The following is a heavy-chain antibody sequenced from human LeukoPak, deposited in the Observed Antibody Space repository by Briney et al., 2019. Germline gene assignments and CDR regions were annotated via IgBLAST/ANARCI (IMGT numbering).Heavy chain of an antibody. V-gene: IGHV3-30*02. CDR1: GFTLRTYG. Sequence: GGSLRLSCAASGFTLRTYGMHWVRQAPGKGLELVAFIRFDGSKKEYVESVKGRFTISRDNSKNKLYLQMNSLRGADTAVYYCAKDWGYYDSSAISDWGQGTLVIVSS. CDR2: IRFDGSKK. D-gene: IGHD3-22*01. J-gene: IGHJ4*02. CDR3: AKDWGYYDSSAISD.